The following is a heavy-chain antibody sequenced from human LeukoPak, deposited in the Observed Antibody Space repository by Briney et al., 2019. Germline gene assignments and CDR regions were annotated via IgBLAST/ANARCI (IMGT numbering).Heavy chain of an antibody. D-gene: IGHD2-21*01. CDR3: ARSHENCGGDCYGMDV. J-gene: IGHJ6*02. Sequence: GESLKISCKGSGYSLTSYWIGWVRQMPGKGLEWMGIIYPGDSDTRYSPSFQGQVTISADKSISTAYLQWSSLKASDTAMYYCARSHENCGGDCYGMDVRGQGTTVTVSS. V-gene: IGHV5-51*01. CDR1: GYSLTSYW. CDR2: IYPGDSDT.